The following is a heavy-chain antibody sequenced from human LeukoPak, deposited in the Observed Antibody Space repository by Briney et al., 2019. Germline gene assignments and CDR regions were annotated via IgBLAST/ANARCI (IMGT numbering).Heavy chain of an antibody. D-gene: IGHD1-26*01. CDR3: AGQMQSHGNFDS. Sequence: GGSLRLSCAASGFTVSSYAMHWVRQPIGKGLEWVSALGIAGDTFYLGSVKGRFTIFRENARNSLYLQMNSLRAEDTAMYYCAGQMQSHGNFDSWGQGTLVTVSS. CDR1: GFTVSSYA. V-gene: IGHV3-13*01. J-gene: IGHJ4*02. CDR2: LGIAGDT.